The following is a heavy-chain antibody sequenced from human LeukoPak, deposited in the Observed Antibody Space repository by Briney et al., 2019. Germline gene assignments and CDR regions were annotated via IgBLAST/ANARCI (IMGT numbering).Heavy chain of an antibody. CDR2: IYYSGRT. Sequence: PSETLSLTCTVFGGSISSYYWSWIRQPPGKGLEWMGYIYYSGRTHYNPSLKSRVTISVDTSKDQISLTLTSVTAADTAVYYCARHSSQGDNWFDPWGQGTLVTVSS. V-gene: IGHV4-59*08. J-gene: IGHJ5*02. CDR1: GGSISSYY. CDR3: ARHSSQGDNWFDP.